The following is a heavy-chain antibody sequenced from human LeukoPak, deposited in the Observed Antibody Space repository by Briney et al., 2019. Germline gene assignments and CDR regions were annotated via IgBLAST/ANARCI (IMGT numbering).Heavy chain of an antibody. J-gene: IGHJ4*02. CDR1: GGSISSYY. Sequence: PSETLSLTCTVSGGSISSYYWNWIRQPPGQGLEWIGYIYYSGSTKYNPSLKTRITISVDTSNNQFSLKLRSVTAADTAVYYCARSYSSGPFDFWGQGTLVTVSS. CDR3: ARSYSSGPFDF. V-gene: IGHV4-59*01. CDR2: IYYSGST. D-gene: IGHD6-19*01.